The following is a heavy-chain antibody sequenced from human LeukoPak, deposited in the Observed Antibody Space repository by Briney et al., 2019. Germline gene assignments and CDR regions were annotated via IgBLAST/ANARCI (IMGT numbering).Heavy chain of an antibody. CDR1: EFSVGSNY. Sequence: GGSLRLSCAASEFSVGSNYMTWVRQAPGKGLEWVSLIYSGGSTYYADSVKGRFTISRDNSKNTLYLQMNSLRAEDTAVYYCAREPIYIGSGWYYYYYMDVWGKGTTVTVSS. V-gene: IGHV3-66*01. CDR3: AREPIYIGSGWYYYYYMDV. CDR2: IYSGGST. D-gene: IGHD6-19*01. J-gene: IGHJ6*03.